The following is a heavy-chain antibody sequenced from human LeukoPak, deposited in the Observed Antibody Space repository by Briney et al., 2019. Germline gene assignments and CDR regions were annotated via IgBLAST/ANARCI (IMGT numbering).Heavy chain of an antibody. D-gene: IGHD2-15*01. Sequence: GGSLRLSCAASGFTFSSYAMSWVRQAPGKGLEWVSAISGSGGSTYYADSVKGRSTISRDNSKNTLYLQMNSLRAEDTAVYYWSKAKKYFNGGCGYYFYYWGQGNLGTVSS. CDR1: GFTFSSYA. J-gene: IGHJ4*03. V-gene: IGHV3-23*01. CDR2: ISGSGGST. CDR3: SKAKKYFNGGCGYYFYY.